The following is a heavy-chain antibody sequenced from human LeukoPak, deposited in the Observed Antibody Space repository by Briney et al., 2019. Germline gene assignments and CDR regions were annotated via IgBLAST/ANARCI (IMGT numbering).Heavy chain of an antibody. D-gene: IGHD5-18*01. CDR1: GGSISSSSYY. J-gene: IGHJ4*02. Sequence: SETLSLTCTVSGGSISSSSYYWGWIRQPPGKGLEWIGSIYYSGSTYYNPSLKSRVTISVDTSKNQFSLKLSSVTAADTAVYYRARQGDTAMYDNFDYWGQGTLVTVSS. V-gene: IGHV4-39*01. CDR3: ARQGDTAMYDNFDY. CDR2: IYYSGST.